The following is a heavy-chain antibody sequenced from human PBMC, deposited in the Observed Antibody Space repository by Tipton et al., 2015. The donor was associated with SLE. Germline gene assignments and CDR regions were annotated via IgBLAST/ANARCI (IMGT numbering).Heavy chain of an antibody. CDR1: GFTFSSYA. Sequence: SLRLSCVASGFTFSSYAMHWVRQAPGKGLEYVSAISSNGGNAFYSDSVKGRFTISRDNSKNTLYLQMGSLRAEDMAVYYCARGFYYDTSGNYGAFDIWGQGTMVPVSS. V-gene: IGHV3-64*02. J-gene: IGHJ3*02. CDR2: ISSNGGNA. CDR3: ARGFYYDTSGNYGAFDI. D-gene: IGHD3-22*01.